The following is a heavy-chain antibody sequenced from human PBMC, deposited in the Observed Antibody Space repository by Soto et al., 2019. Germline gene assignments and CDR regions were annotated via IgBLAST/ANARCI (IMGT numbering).Heavy chain of an antibody. J-gene: IGHJ6*02. CDR3: ARGDSTDCSNGVCSFFYNHDMDV. V-gene: IGHV1-2*04. CDR2: INPKSGGT. CDR1: GFTFTSSA. D-gene: IGHD2-8*01. Sequence: ASVEVSCKASGFTFTSSAVQWVRQALGQRLEWLGRINPKSGGTSTAQKFQGWVTMTTDTSISTASMELTRLTSDDTAIYYCARGDSTDCSNGVCSFFYNHDMDVWGQGTTVTVSS.